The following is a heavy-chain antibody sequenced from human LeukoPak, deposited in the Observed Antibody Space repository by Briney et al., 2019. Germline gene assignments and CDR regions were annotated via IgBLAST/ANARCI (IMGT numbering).Heavy chain of an antibody. CDR1: GGSFSGYY. D-gene: IGHD3-16*02. V-gene: IGHV4-38-2*02. Sequence: SETLSLTCAVYGGSFSGYYWGWIRQPPGKGLEWIGSIYHSGSTYYNPSLKSRVTISVDTSKNQFSLKLSSVTAADTAVYYCAREGIMITFGGVIVISSGFDPWGQGTLVTVSS. J-gene: IGHJ5*02. CDR3: AREGIMITFGGVIVISSGFDP. CDR2: IYHSGST.